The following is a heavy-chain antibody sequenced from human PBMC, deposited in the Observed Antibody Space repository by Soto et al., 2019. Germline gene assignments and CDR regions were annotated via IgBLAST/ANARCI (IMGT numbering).Heavy chain of an antibody. J-gene: IGHJ3*01. CDR2: AYYTGTT. CDR1: GSPISPYY. CDR3: ARDGYRYPGTFDF. V-gene: IGHV4-59*01. Sequence: SETLSLTCAVSGSPISPYYWSWIRQAPGKGLEWIGYAYYTGTTNYNPSLKSRVTISIDRSKNQISLDLTSATAADAAVYYCARDGYRYPGTFDFWGPGTMVTVSS. D-gene: IGHD5-18*01.